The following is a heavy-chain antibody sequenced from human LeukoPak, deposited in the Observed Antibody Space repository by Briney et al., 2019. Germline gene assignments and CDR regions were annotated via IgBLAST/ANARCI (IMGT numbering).Heavy chain of an antibody. CDR2: IIPIFGTA. CDR3: ARGSIAARPYYYYYYMDV. D-gene: IGHD6-6*01. CDR1: GGTFSSYA. V-gene: IGHV1-69*05. J-gene: IGHJ6*03. Sequence: SVKVSCKASGGTFSSYAVSWVRQAPGQGLEWMGGIIPIFGTANYAQKFQGRVTITTDESTSTAYMELSSLRSEDTAVYYCARGSIAARPYYYYYYMDVWGKGTTVTVSS.